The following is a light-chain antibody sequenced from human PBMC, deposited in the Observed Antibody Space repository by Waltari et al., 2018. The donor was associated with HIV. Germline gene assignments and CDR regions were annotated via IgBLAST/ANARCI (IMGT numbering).Light chain of an antibody. Sequence: QSALTQPASVSGSPGQSITISCTGTRSDIGDYNFVAWYQQHPDSAPKLIIYDVSDRPSGVSIRFSGSKSGNTAPLTISGLQAEDEADYYCSSFSLTSTLVFGTGTKVTVL. CDR2: DVS. CDR1: RSDIGDYNF. CDR3: SSFSLTSTLV. J-gene: IGLJ1*01. V-gene: IGLV2-14*03.